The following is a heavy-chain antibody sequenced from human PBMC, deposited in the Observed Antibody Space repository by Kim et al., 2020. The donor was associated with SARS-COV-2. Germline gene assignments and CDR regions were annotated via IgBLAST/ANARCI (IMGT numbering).Heavy chain of an antibody. CDR1: GGSISSSSYY. V-gene: IGHV4-39*01. D-gene: IGHD2-2*01. Sequence: SETLSLTCTVSGGSISSSSYYWGWIRQPPGKGLEWIGSIYYSGSTYYNPSLKSRVTISVDTSKNQFSLKLSSVTAADTAVHYCARHNVVVPAASPLYYYYGMDVWGQGTTVTVSS. CDR2: IYYSGST. J-gene: IGHJ6*02. CDR3: ARHNVVVPAASPLYYYYGMDV.